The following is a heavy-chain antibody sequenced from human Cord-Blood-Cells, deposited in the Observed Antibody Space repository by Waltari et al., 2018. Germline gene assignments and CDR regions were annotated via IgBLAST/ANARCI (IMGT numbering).Heavy chain of an antibody. D-gene: IGHD1-1*01. CDR3: ARGWNYFDY. V-gene: IGHV3-33*01. CDR2: IWYDGSNK. CDR1: GFPFSSYG. Sequence: QVQLVESGGGVVQPGRSLRLSCAAAGFPFSSYGMTWVRQAPGKGLEWVAVIWYDGSNKYYVDSVKGRFTISRDNSKNTLYLQMNSLRAEDTAVYYCARGWNYFDYWGQGTLVTVSS. J-gene: IGHJ4*02.